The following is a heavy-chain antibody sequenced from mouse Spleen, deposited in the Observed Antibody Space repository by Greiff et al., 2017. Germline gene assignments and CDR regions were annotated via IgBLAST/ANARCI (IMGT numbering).Heavy chain of an antibody. CDR3: ARDAWTYAMDY. CDR1: GFTFSDFY. Sequence: EVKVVESGGGLVQAGRSLRLSCATSGFTFSDFYMEWVRQAPGKGLEWIAASRNKANDYTTEYSASVKGRFIVSRDTSQSILYLQMNALRAEDTAIYYCARDAWTYAMDYWGQGTSVTVSS. J-gene: IGHJ4*01. CDR2: SRNKANDYTT. V-gene: IGHV7-1*01.